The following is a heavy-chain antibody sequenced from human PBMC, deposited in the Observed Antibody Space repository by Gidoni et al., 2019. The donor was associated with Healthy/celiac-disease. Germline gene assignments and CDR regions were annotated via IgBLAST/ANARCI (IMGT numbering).Heavy chain of an antibody. Sequence: EVQLVESGGGLVQPGGSLRLSCAASGFTFSSYWMSWVRQAPGKGLEWVSNIKQDGSEKYYVDSVKGRFTISRDNAKNSLYLQMNSLRAEDTAVYYCARVLGDFWSGYYSDYYYYGMDVWGQGTTVTVSS. J-gene: IGHJ6*02. D-gene: IGHD3-3*01. V-gene: IGHV3-7*03. CDR2: IKQDGSEK. CDR3: ARVLGDFWSGYYSDYYYYGMDV. CDR1: GFTFSSYW.